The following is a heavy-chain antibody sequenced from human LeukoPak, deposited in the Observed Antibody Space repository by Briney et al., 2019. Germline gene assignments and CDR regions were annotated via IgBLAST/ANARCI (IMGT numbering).Heavy chain of an antibody. CDR2: ILYDGSNK. D-gene: IGHD4-17*01. Sequence: GGSLTLSCAASGFAFSGYGMQWVRQAPGKGLEWVAVILYDGSNKYYADSVKGRCTISRDNSKKTLYLQMNSLRAEDTAVYYCAGYDYGDLGPLQFWGQGTLVTVPS. CDR1: GFAFSGYG. V-gene: IGHV3-30*03. J-gene: IGHJ4*02. CDR3: AGYDYGDLGPLQF.